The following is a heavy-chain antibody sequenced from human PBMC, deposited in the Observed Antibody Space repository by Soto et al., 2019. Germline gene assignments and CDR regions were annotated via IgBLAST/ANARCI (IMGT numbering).Heavy chain of an antibody. V-gene: IGHV4-59*01. CDR3: ARARYNWNYGDYYYGMDV. CDR2: IYYSGST. D-gene: IGHD1-7*01. J-gene: IGHJ6*02. Sequence: SLTCTVFGDSISSYYWSWIRQPPGKGLEWIGYIYYSGSTNYHPSLKRRVIISVDTSKNQFSLKLSSVTAADTAVYYCARARYNWNYGDYYYGMDVWGQGTTVTVSS. CDR1: GDSISSYY.